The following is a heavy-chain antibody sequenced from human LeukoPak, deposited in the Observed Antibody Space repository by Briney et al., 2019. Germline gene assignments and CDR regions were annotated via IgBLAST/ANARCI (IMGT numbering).Heavy chain of an antibody. Sequence: GGSLRLSCAASGFAVSSNYMSWVRQAPGKGLEWVSVIYSGGSTYYADSVKGRFTISRDNAKNSLYLQMNSLRAEDTAVYYCARDSVVGATNFDYWGQGTLVTVSS. CDR3: ARDSVVGATNFDY. V-gene: IGHV3-66*01. J-gene: IGHJ4*02. D-gene: IGHD1-26*01. CDR2: IYSGGST. CDR1: GFAVSSNY.